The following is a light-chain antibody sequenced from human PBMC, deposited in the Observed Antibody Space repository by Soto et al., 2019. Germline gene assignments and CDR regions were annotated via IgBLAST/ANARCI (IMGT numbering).Light chain of an antibody. Sequence: QSVLTQPPSASGTPGQRVTISCSGSSSNIGSNTVNWYQQLPRTAPKLLIYSNNQRPSGVHDRFSGSKSGTSASLAISGLQSEDEADYYCAAWDDSLNALFGGGTKLTVL. J-gene: IGLJ2*01. V-gene: IGLV1-44*01. CDR1: SSNIGSNT. CDR2: SNN. CDR3: AAWDDSLNAL.